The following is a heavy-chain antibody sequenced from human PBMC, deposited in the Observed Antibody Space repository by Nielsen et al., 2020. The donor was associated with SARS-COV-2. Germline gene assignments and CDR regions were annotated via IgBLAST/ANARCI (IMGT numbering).Heavy chain of an antibody. J-gene: IGHJ4*02. V-gene: IGHV3-74*01. CDR3: ARAFEELGYCSSTSCPFDY. CDR1: GFTFSSYW. D-gene: IGHD2-2*01. Sequence: GGSLRLSCAASGFTFSSYWMHWVRQAPGKGLVWVSRINSDGGSTSYADSVKGRFTISRDNAKNTLYLQMNSLRADDTAVYYCARAFEELGYCSSTSCPFDYWGQGTLVTVSS. CDR2: INSDGGST.